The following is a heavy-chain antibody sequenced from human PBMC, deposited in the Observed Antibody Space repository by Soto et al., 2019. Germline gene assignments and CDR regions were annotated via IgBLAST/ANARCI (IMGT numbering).Heavy chain of an antibody. CDR3: ARGGSYFTEFDY. V-gene: IGHV1-3*01. CDR2: LNAGNGDT. D-gene: IGHD1-26*01. J-gene: IGHJ4*02. Sequence: GASVKVSCKASGYTFTNYSVHWLRQAPGQGLEWMGWLNAGNGDTKYAPTFQDRVTMSRDTSASTAYMELSSLRSEDTAVYYCARGGSYFTEFDYWGQGTLVTVSS. CDR1: GYTFTNYS.